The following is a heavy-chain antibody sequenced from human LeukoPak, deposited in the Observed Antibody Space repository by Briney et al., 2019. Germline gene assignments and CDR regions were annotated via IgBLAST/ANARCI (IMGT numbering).Heavy chain of an antibody. CDR1: GGSFSGYY. D-gene: IGHD3-10*01. J-gene: IGHJ4*02. V-gene: IGHV4-34*01. CDR3: AREKLLWFGESSPYYFDY. Sequence: SETLSLTCAVYGGSFSGYYWSWIRQPPGKGLEWIGEINHNGSTNYNPSLKSRVTISVDTSKNQFSLKLSSVTAADTAVYYCAREKLLWFGESSPYYFDYWGQGTLVTVSS. CDR2: INHNGST.